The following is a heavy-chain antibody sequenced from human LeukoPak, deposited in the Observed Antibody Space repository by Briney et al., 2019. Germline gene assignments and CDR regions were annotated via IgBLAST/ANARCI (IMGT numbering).Heavy chain of an antibody. CDR3: AIEESVSARPPFDY. CDR2: IRYDGSNK. Sequence: GSLSLACAASGLTFSSYSMNWVRQAPGKGLEWVAFIRYDGSNKYYADSVKGRFTISRDNCKNTLYLQMNSLRAEDTAVYYCAIEESVSARPPFDYWGQGTLVTVSS. V-gene: IGHV3-30*02. CDR1: GLTFSSYS. D-gene: IGHD6-6*01. J-gene: IGHJ4*02.